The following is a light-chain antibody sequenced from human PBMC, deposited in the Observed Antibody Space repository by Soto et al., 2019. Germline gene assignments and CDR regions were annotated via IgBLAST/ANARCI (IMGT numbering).Light chain of an antibody. J-gene: IGKJ2*01. Sequence: EIVLTQSPGTLSLSPGERATLSCRASQSVSSSSLAWFQQKPGQAPRLLIYGASSRATGIPDRFSGSGSGTDFTLTISRLEPEDFAVFYCQQYASSPHTFGQGTKLEIK. CDR2: GAS. CDR1: QSVSSSS. V-gene: IGKV3-20*01. CDR3: QQYASSPHT.